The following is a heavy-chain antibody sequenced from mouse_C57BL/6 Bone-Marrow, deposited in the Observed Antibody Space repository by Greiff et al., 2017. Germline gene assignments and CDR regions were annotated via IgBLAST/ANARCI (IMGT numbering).Heavy chain of an antibody. CDR3: TRWLRRGPY. J-gene: IGHJ2*01. CDR1: GYTFTSYW. D-gene: IGHD2-2*01. CDR2: IYPGNRDT. Sequence: VQLQQSGPVLARPGASVKMSCKTSGYTFTSYWMHWVKQRPGLGLEGIGAIYPGNRDTSYNQKFKGKSKMTAVSSASTAYMELSSRTNEDSAVYYCTRWLRRGPYWGQGTTLTVSS. V-gene: IGHV1-5*01.